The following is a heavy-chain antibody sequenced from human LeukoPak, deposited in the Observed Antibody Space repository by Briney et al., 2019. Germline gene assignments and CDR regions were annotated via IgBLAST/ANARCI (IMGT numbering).Heavy chain of an antibody. J-gene: IGHJ4*02. CDR1: GGSISSYY. D-gene: IGHD5-18*01. CDR2: IYYSGST. Sequence: SETLSLTCTVSGGSISSYYWSWIRQPPGKGLEWIGYIYYSGSTNYNPSLKSRVTISVDTSKNQFSLKLSSVTAADTAVYYCARDARGYSYIDYWGQGTLVTVSS. CDR3: ARDARGYSYIDY. V-gene: IGHV4-59*01.